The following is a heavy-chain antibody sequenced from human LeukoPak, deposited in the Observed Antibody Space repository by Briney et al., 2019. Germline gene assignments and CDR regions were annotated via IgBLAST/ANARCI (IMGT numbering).Heavy chain of an antibody. CDR3: ARETTGAFDH. J-gene: IGHJ4*02. Sequence: GGSLRLSCATSGFTFSSYGMHWVRQAPGKGLEWVAVMWYDGSNKHYGDSVKGRFTISRDNSKNTLYLQMNSLRAEDTAVYYCARETTGAFDHWGQGTLVTVSS. CDR1: GFTFSSYG. CDR2: MWYDGSNK. V-gene: IGHV3-33*01. D-gene: IGHD1-1*01.